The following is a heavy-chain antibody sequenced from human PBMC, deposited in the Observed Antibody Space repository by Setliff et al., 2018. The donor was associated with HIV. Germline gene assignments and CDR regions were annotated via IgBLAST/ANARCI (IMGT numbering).Heavy chain of an antibody. V-gene: IGHV3-48*03. D-gene: IGHD3-16*02. CDR3: VRGAFIVMGRSVSSGGF. Sequence: GGSLRLSCAASGFSFSDYEMNWVRQSPGKGLEWLSYISPSGDTIYYADSVKGRFTISRDNARKSLFLQMSSLRGDDSALYYCVRGAFIVMGRSVSSGGFWGQGTLVTVSS. J-gene: IGHJ4*02. CDR1: GFSFSDYE. CDR2: ISPSGDTI.